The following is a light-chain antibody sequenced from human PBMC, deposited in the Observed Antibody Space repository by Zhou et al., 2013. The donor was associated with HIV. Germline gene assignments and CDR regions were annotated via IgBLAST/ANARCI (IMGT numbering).Light chain of an antibody. CDR2: KAS. CDR3: QQYNTYPIT. J-gene: IGKJ5*01. Sequence: AIQMTQSPSSFSASTGDTVSITCRASHYISTYLAWYQQKPGKAPKLLISKASSLESGVPLRFSGSRSGTEFTLTISSLQPDDYATYYCQQYNTYPITFGQGTRLEI. CDR1: HYISTY. V-gene: IGKV1-8*01.